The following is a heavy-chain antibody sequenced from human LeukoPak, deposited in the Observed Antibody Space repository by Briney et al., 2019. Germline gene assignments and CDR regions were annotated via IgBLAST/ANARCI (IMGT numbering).Heavy chain of an antibody. CDR1: GFTFSDYN. J-gene: IGHJ6*02. Sequence: HPGGSLRLSCAASGFTFSDYNMHWVRQAPGKGLEWVSVIYSGGSTYYADSVRGRFTTSRDNSKNTLYLQMNSLRVEDTAVYYCARGAGWTYGMDVWGQGTTVTVSS. V-gene: IGHV3-66*01. D-gene: IGHD6-19*01. CDR2: IYSGGST. CDR3: ARGAGWTYGMDV.